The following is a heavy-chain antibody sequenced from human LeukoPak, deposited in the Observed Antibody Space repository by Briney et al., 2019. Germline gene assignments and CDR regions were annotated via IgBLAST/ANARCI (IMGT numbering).Heavy chain of an antibody. Sequence: GGSLRLSCAASGFTVSSNYMSWVRQAPGKGLEWVSVIYSGGSTYYADSVKGRFTISRDNSKNTLYLQMNSLGAEDTAVYYCARAWWSGEDAFDIWGQGTMVTVSS. V-gene: IGHV3-53*01. CDR2: IYSGGST. CDR3: ARAWWSGEDAFDI. CDR1: GFTVSSNY. D-gene: IGHD3-10*01. J-gene: IGHJ3*02.